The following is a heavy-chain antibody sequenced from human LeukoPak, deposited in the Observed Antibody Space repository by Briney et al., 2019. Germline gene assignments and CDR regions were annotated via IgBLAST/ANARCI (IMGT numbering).Heavy chain of an antibody. J-gene: IGHJ4*02. CDR2: ISYDGSNK. V-gene: IGHV3-30-3*01. CDR3: AREGLDSAFDY. CDR1: GFTFSSYA. D-gene: IGHD1-26*01. Sequence: GGSLRLSCAASGFTFSSYAMSWVRQAPGKGLEWVAVISYDGSNKYYADSVKGRFTISRDNSKNTLYLQMNSLRAEDTAVYYCAREGLDSAFDYWGQGTLVTVSS.